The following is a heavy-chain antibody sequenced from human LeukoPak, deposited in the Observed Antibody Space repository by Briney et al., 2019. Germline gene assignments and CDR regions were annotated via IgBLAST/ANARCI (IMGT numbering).Heavy chain of an antibody. D-gene: IGHD3-3*01. CDR2: ISFDGNNK. CDR1: GFTFSSYT. V-gene: IGHV3-30*03. Sequence: PGGSLRLSRAASGFTFSSYTMHWVRQAAGKGPEWVTDISFDGNNKWYADSVKGRFTISRDNAKNSLYLQMNSLRAEDTAVYYCARASGITIFRSDYYMDVWGKGTTVTVSS. J-gene: IGHJ6*03. CDR3: ARASGITIFRSDYYMDV.